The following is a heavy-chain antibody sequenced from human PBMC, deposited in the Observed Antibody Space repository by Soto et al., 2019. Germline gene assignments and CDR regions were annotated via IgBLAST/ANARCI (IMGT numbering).Heavy chain of an antibody. CDR3: ARDPFGQTYPVVYDN. D-gene: IGHD3-3*01. Sequence: QVQLVESGGGVVQPERSLRLSCAASGFTFSRYGMHWVRQTPGKGLEWVAVISDNGSDKYYGDSVKGRFTISRDNSKSTLDLQMNSLRAEDTAVYFCARDPFGQTYPVVYDNWGQGTLVTVSS. V-gene: IGHV3-30*03. CDR2: ISDNGSDK. J-gene: IGHJ4*02. CDR1: GFTFSRYG.